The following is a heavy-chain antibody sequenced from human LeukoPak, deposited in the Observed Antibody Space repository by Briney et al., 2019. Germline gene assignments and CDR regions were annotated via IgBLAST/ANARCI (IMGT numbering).Heavy chain of an antibody. CDR2: ISGDGGST. Sequence: GGSLRLSCAASGFTFSSYAMSWVRQAPGKGLEWVSLISGDGGSTYYADSVKGRFTISRDNSKNSLYLQMNSLRTEDTALYYCAKAMYYYDSSGYSFDYWGQGTLVTVSS. D-gene: IGHD3-22*01. CDR1: GFTFSSYA. V-gene: IGHV3-43*02. CDR3: AKAMYYYDSSGYSFDY. J-gene: IGHJ4*02.